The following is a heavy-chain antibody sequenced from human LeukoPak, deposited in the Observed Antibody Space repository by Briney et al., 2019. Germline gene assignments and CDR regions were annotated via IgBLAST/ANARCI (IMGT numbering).Heavy chain of an antibody. J-gene: IGHJ6*03. CDR3: AKDGQLYYYYMDV. CDR2: ITGSGGGT. V-gene: IGHV3-23*01. CDR1: GFTFSNYA. D-gene: IGHD1-1*01. Sequence: GGSLRLSCAASGFTFSNYAMSWVRQAPGKGLEWVSGITGSGGGTNYAGSVKGRFTISRDNSKNTLYLQMNSLRAEDTAAYYCAKDGQLYYYYMDVWGKGTTVTVSS.